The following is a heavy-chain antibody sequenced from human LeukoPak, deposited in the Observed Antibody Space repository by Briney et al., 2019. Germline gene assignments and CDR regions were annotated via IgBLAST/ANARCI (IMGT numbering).Heavy chain of an antibody. D-gene: IGHD6-13*01. V-gene: IGHV3-30*04. CDR1: GFTFSSYA. Sequence: GGSLRLSCAASGFTFSSYAMHWVRQAPGKGLEWVAVISYDGSNKYYADSVKGRFTISRDNSKNTLYLQMNSLRAEDTAVYYCARFRKQLGLDYWGQGTLVTVSS. CDR3: ARFRKQLGLDY. CDR2: ISYDGSNK. J-gene: IGHJ4*02.